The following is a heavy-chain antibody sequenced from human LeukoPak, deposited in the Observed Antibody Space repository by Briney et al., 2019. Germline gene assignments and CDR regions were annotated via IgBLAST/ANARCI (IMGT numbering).Heavy chain of an antibody. CDR3: AKGKDC. CDR1: EFTFSDYA. V-gene: IGHV3-23*01. CDR2: ITGSGGST. J-gene: IGHJ4*02. Sequence: GGSLRLSCVASEFTFSDYAMSWVRQAPGKGLEWVSAITGSGGSTYYADSVKGRFTISRDNSKNTLYLQMNSPRADDTAVYYCAKGKDCWGQGTLVTVSS.